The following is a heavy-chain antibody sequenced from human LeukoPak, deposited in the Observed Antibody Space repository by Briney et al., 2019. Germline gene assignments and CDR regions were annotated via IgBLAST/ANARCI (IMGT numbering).Heavy chain of an antibody. CDR3: ARGSGSYRSGNWFDP. D-gene: IGHD1-26*01. Sequence: ASAKVSCKASGYTFTGYYMHWVRQAPGQGLEWMGWINPNSGGTNYAQKFQGWVTMTRDTSISTAYMELSRLRSDDTAVYYCARGSGSYRSGNWFDPWGQGTLVTVSS. CDR1: GYTFTGYY. J-gene: IGHJ5*02. CDR2: INPNSGGT. V-gene: IGHV1-2*04.